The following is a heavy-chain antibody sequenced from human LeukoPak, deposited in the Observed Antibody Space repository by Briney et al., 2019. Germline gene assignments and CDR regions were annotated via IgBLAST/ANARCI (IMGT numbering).Heavy chain of an antibody. CDR3: ARENTIFGVVNPHYYFDY. V-gene: IGHV4-34*01. D-gene: IGHD3-3*01. Sequence: SETLSLTCAVYGGSFSGYYWSWIRQPPGKGLEWIGEINHSGSTNYNPSLKSRVTISVDTSKNQFSLKLSSATAADTAVYYCARENTIFGVVNPHYYFDYWGQGTLVTVSS. CDR1: GGSFSGYY. CDR2: INHSGST. J-gene: IGHJ4*02.